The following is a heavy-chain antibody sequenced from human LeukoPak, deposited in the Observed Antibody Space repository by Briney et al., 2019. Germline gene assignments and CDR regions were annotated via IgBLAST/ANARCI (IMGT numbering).Heavy chain of an antibody. CDR3: ARDFNRRDLYGDPIG. CDR1: GFTFSSYW. J-gene: IGHJ4*02. V-gene: IGHV3-74*01. Sequence: GGSLRLSCAASGFTFSSYWMHWVRQAPGKGLVWVSRINSDGSSTSYADSVKGRFTISRDNAKNLLYLEMYSLRAEDTAMYYCARDFNRRDLYGDPIGWGQGALVTVSS. CDR2: INSDGSST. D-gene: IGHD4-17*01.